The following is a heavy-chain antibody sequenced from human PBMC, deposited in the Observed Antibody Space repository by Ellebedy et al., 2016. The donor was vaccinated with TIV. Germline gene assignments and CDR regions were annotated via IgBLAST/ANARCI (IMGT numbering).Heavy chain of an antibody. CDR3: ARSPYCRGGSCYNIDY. V-gene: IGHV3-9*01. CDR2: ISWNDDKI. J-gene: IGHJ4*02. CDR1: GFTFDDYA. D-gene: IGHD2-15*01. Sequence: GGSLRLXCPASGFTFDDYAMHWVRQAPGKGLGWVSGISWNDDKIGYADSVKGRFTISRDNAKNFLYLQINSLRVEDTALYYCARSPYCRGGSCYNIDYWGQGTLVTVS.